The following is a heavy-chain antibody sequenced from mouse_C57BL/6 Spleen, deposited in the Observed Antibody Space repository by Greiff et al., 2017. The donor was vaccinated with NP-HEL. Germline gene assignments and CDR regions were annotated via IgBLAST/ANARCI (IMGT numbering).Heavy chain of an antibody. D-gene: IGHD1-1*01. CDR1: GFTFSSYA. V-gene: IGHV5-4*01. Sequence: VQLKESGGGLVKPGGSLKLSCAASGFTFSSYAMSWVRQTPEKRLEWVATISDGGSYTYYPDNVKGRFTISRDNAKNNLYLQMSQLKSEDTAMYYCARDQDGSSYGAWFAYWGQGTLVTVSA. CDR3: ARDQDGSSYGAWFAY. CDR2: ISDGGSYT. J-gene: IGHJ3*01.